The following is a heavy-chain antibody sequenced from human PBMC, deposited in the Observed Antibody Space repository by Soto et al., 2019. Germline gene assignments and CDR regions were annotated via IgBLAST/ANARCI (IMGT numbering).Heavy chain of an antibody. D-gene: IGHD3-10*01. V-gene: IGHV1-69*02. CDR2: FNPILSFS. CDR3: ATSFGSGSRAFDY. CDR1: GDTFNFYT. Sequence: QVQLVQSGAEVKKPGSSVKVSCKASGDTFNFYTINWVRQAPGLGLEWMGRFNPILSFSNSALKFQGRVTLTADKSPSTADMVLSSLRSEDTAIYYCATSFGSGSRAFDYWGQGALVTVSS. J-gene: IGHJ4*02.